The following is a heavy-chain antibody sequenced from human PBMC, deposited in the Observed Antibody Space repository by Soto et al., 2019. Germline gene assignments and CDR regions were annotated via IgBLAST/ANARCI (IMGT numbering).Heavy chain of an antibody. CDR2: IYYSGNT. Sequence: PSETLSLTCTVSGGSINSDAYYWSWIRQPPGKGLEWIGNIYYSGNTYYNPSLKSRVAISLDTSKNQFTLRLSSVTAADTAVYYCARVLFSDCSSTSCYLLGWFDPWGQGTLVTVSS. J-gene: IGHJ5*02. V-gene: IGHV4-30-4*01. CDR1: GGSINSDAYY. CDR3: ARVLFSDCSSTSCYLLGWFDP. D-gene: IGHD2-2*01.